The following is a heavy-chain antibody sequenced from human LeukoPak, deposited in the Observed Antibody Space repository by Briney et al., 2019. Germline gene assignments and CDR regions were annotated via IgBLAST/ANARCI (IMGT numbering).Heavy chain of an antibody. CDR1: GGSISSYY. Sequence: SETLCLTCTVSGGSISSYYWSWIRQPAGKGLGWIGRIYTSGSTNYNPSLKSRVTMSVDTSKNQFSLKLSSVTAADTAVYYCARGSIEPGAFDIWGQGTMVTVSS. J-gene: IGHJ3*02. CDR2: IYTSGST. D-gene: IGHD3-22*01. CDR3: ARGSIEPGAFDI. V-gene: IGHV4-4*07.